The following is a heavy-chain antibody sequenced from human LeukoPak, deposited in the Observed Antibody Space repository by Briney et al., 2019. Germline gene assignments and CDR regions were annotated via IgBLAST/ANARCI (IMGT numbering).Heavy chain of an antibody. V-gene: IGHV4-30-2*01. Sequence: SETLSLTCTVSGGSISSGGYYWSWIRQPPGKGLEWIGYIYHSGSTYYNPSLKSRVTISVDRSKNQFSLKLSSVTAADTAVYYCARQPPGYSSGWYFDYWGQGTLVTVSS. D-gene: IGHD6-19*01. J-gene: IGHJ4*02. CDR1: GGSISSGGYY. CDR3: ARQPPGYSSGWYFDY. CDR2: IYHSGST.